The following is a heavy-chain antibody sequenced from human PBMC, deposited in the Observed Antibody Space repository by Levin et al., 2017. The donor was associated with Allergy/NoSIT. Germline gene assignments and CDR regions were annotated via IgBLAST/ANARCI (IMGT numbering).Heavy chain of an antibody. D-gene: IGHD3-9*01. J-gene: IGHJ4*02. CDR1: GGSILSSSFY. V-gene: IGHV4-39*01. CDR2: LYHRGNT. Sequence: PSETLSLTCTVSGGSILSSSFYWGWIRQSPGKGLEWIVSLYHRGNTHYNSALKSRVTISVDTSTGVLSLQVKSMTAADSAVYYCVRHDIFTGYFDYWGRGTLVTVSS. CDR3: VRHDIFTGYFDY.